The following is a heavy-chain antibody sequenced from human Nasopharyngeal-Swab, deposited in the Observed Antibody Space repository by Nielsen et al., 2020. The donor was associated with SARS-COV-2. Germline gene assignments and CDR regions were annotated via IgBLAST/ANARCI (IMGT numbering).Heavy chain of an antibody. CDR3: ARDLSGGYCSSTSCLPLDY. V-gene: IGHV1-69*06. CDR1: GGTFSSYA. CDR2: IIPIFGTA. D-gene: IGHD2-2*01. J-gene: IGHJ4*02. Sequence: SVNVSCKASGGTFSSYAISWVRQAPGQGPEWMGGIIPIFGTANYAQKFQGRVTITADKSTSTAYMELSSLRSEDTAVYYCARDLSGGYCSSTSCLPLDYWGQGTLVTVSS.